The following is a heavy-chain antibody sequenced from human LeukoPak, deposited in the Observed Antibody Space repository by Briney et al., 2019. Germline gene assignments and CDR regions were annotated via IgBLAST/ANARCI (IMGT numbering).Heavy chain of an antibody. D-gene: IGHD3-3*01. CDR3: AAGSRMLQLRFLEWLYVHDAFDI. CDR1: GFTFTSSA. J-gene: IGHJ3*02. V-gene: IGHV1-58*01. Sequence: GASVKVPAKASGFTFTSSAVQWVRQARGQHLEWIGWIVVGSGYSNYAQKFQERVTITRDMSTSTAYMELSSLRSEDTAVYYCAAGSRMLQLRFLEWLYVHDAFDIWGQGTMVTVSS. CDR2: IVVGSGYS.